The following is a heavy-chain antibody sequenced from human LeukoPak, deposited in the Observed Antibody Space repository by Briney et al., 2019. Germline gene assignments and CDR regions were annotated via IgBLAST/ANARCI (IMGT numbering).Heavy chain of an antibody. CDR3: ARDRAAYCGGDCYPNWFDP. CDR2: IYTSGST. J-gene: IGHJ5*02. CDR1: GGSISSGSYY. V-gene: IGHV4-61*02. D-gene: IGHD2-21*02. Sequence: SETLSLTCTVSGGSISSGSYYWSWIRQPAGNGLEWIGRIYTSGSTNYNPSLKSRVTISVDTSKNQFSLKLSSVTAADTAVYYCARDRAAYCGGDCYPNWFDPWGQGTLVTVSS.